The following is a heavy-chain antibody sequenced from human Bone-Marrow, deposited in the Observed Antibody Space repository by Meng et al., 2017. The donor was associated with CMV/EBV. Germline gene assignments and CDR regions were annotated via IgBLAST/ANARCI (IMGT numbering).Heavy chain of an antibody. CDR1: GFTFSSYG. CDR2: ISYDGSNK. Sequence: GESLKISCAASGFTFSSYGMHWVRQAPGKGLEWVAVISYDGSNKYYADSVKGRFTISRDNSKNTLYLQMNSLRAEDTAVYYCARGWRLRVDYWGQGTLVTVSS. V-gene: IGHV3-30*19. CDR3: ARGWRLRVDY. J-gene: IGHJ4*02. D-gene: IGHD4-17*01.